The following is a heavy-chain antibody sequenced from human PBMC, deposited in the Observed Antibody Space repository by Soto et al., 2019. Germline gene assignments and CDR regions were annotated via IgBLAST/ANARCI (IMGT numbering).Heavy chain of an antibody. J-gene: IGHJ4*02. CDR2: IKQDGSEK. CDR3: ARGYGLHDY. V-gene: IGHV3-7*01. CDR1: GFTFSSYW. Sequence: PGGSLRLSCAASGFTFSSYWMSWVRQDPGKGLEWVANIKQDGSEKYYVDSVKGRFTISRDNAKNSMYVQMNSLRAEDTAVYYCARGYGLHDYWGQGTLVTVSS. D-gene: IGHD3-3*01.